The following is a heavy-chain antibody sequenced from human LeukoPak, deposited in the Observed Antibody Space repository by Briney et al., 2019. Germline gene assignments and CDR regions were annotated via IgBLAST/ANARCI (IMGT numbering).Heavy chain of an antibody. CDR2: IYYSGST. D-gene: IGHD2-8*01. V-gene: IGHV4-59*12. CDR3: ARDATPNGGGPPYYFHYMDV. CDR1: GGSINNSY. Sequence: SETLSLTCTVSGGSINNSYWTWIRQPPGKGLEWIGHIYYSGSTNYSPSLKSRVTMSVDTSKNQFSLKLSSVTAADTAVYYCARDATPNGGGPPYYFHYMDVWGKGTTVTISS. J-gene: IGHJ6*03.